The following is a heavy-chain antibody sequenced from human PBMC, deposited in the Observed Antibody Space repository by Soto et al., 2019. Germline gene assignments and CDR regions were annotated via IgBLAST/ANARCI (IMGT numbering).Heavy chain of an antibody. V-gene: IGHV4-31*03. D-gene: IGHD5-18*01. CDR1: GCSISSGGYY. CDR2: IYYSGST. Sequence: SETLSLTCTVSGCSISSGGYYWSWIRQHPGKGLEWIGYIYYSGSTYYNPSLKSRVTISVDTSKNQFSLKLSSVTAADTAVYYCARSGYSYGPYPLLYWGQGTLVTVS. J-gene: IGHJ4*02. CDR3: ARSGYSYGPYPLLY.